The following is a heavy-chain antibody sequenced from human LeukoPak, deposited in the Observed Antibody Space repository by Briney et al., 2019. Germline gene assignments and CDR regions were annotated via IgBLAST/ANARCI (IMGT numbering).Heavy chain of an antibody. J-gene: IGHJ4*02. CDR3: TKRVKYGGTWDHFAD. D-gene: IGHD1-26*01. V-gene: IGHV3-23*01. CDR2: VNADGGNT. Sequence: GGSPRLSCAASGFTFDNYRMSWVRQAPGKGLEWVSTVNADGGNTYYADSVKGRFTISRDNSKSTLILQMNSLRVEDTALYYCTKRVKYGGTWDHFADWGQGTLVTVSS. CDR1: GFTFDNYR.